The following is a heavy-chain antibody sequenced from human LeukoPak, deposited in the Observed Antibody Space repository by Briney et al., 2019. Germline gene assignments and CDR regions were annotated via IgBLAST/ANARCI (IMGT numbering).Heavy chain of an antibody. D-gene: IGHD3-22*01. Sequence: SETLSLTCTVSGGSISTYYWTWIRQPPRKGLEWIGYIYYTGTTSYNPSLRSRVAISLDTSKNQFSLRLISVTAADTAVYYCARGRVLSTTYDIFDIWGQGTMVTVSS. V-gene: IGHV4-59*01. CDR1: GGSISTYY. J-gene: IGHJ3*02. CDR3: ARGRVLSTTYDIFDI. CDR2: IYYTGTT.